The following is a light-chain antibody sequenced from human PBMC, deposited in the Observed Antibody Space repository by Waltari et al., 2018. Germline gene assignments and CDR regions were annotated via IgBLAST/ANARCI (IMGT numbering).Light chain of an antibody. CDR1: QSILYSSNNKNY. CDR3: EQYYSAPYA. CDR2: WAS. Sequence: DIVMTQSPDSLAVSLGERATINCKSSQSILYSSNNKNYLAGYQQKPGQPPKLLVYWASTRESGVPDRFSGSGSGTDFTLTISSLQAEDVAVYYCEQYYSAPYAFGQGIKLEIK. V-gene: IGKV4-1*01. J-gene: IGKJ2*01.